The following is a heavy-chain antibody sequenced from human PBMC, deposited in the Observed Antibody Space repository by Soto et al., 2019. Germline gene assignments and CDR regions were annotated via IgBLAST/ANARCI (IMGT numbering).Heavy chain of an antibody. D-gene: IGHD3-22*01. Sequence: QLQLQESGPGLVKPSETLSLTCTVSGGSISSSSYYWGWIRQPPGKGLEWIGSIYYSGSTYYNPSLKSRVPISVDTSKNQFSLKLSSVTAADTAVYYCASPPYYYDSSGYYYVGWGQGTLVTVSS. J-gene: IGHJ4*02. CDR3: ASPPYYYDSSGYYYVG. CDR1: GGSISSSSYY. CDR2: IYYSGST. V-gene: IGHV4-39*01.